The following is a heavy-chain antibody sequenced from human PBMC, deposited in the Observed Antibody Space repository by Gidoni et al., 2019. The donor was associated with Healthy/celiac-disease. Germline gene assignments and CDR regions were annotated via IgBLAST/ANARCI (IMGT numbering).Heavy chain of an antibody. D-gene: IGHD2-2*01. CDR2: ISAYNGNT. CDR3: ARDVDVVVPAASFDY. Sequence: QVQLVQSGAEVKKPGASVKVSCMASCYTFTRYGISWVRQAPGQGLEWMGWISAYNGNTNYAQKLQGRVTMTTDTSTSTAYMELRSLRSDDTAVYYCARDVDVVVPAASFDYWGQGTLVTVSS. V-gene: IGHV1-18*01. J-gene: IGHJ4*02. CDR1: CYTFTRYG.